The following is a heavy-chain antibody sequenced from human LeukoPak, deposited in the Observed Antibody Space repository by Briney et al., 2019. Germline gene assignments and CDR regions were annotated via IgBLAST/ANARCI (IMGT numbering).Heavy chain of an antibody. J-gene: IGHJ3*02. Sequence: SETLSLTCAVYGGSFSGYYWSWIRQPPGKGLEWIGEINHSGSTNYNPSLKSRVTISIDTSKNQFSLKLSSVTAADTAVYYCARSTYYYDSSGYYSAFDIWGQGTMVTVSS. CDR1: GGSFSGYY. D-gene: IGHD3-22*01. CDR3: ARSTYYYDSSGYYSAFDI. CDR2: INHSGST. V-gene: IGHV4-34*01.